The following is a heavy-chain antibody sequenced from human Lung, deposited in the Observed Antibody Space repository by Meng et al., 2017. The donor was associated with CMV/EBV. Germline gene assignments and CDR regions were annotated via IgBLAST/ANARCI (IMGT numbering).Heavy chain of an antibody. V-gene: IGHV3-7*01. J-gene: IGHJ4*01. CDR2: IKEEATKR. D-gene: IGHD1-26*01. CDR1: GFTFNNFW. Sequence: GGSLRLXXAASGFTFNNFWMTWVRQPPGKGQEWVANIKEEATKRYYVASVKGRFTISRDNNKSSLYLQMNSLRAEDTAVYFCAISGRYKGALEHWGQGTGVTVSS. CDR3: AISGRYKGALEH.